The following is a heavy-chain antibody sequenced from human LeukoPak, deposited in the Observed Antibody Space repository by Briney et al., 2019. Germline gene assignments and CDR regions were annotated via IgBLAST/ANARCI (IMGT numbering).Heavy chain of an antibody. CDR3: AKVKGYSDY. D-gene: IGHD3-22*01. V-gene: IGHV3-23*01. Sequence: GGSLRLSCAASGFTFSSYTMSWVRQARGKGLEWVSAISGSGGSTYYADSVKGRFTISRDNSKNTLHLQMNSLRAEDPAVYYSAKVKGYSDYWGQGTLVTVSS. J-gene: IGHJ4*02. CDR1: GFTFSSYT. CDR2: ISGSGGST.